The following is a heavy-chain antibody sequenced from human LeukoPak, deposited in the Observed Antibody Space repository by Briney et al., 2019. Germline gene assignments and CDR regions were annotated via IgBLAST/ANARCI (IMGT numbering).Heavy chain of an antibody. J-gene: IGHJ4*02. CDR1: GGSFSGYY. D-gene: IGHD5-18*01. CDR3: ARGLGIQLWTTISDYFDY. CDR2: INHSGST. Sequence: SETLSLTCAVYGGSFSGYYWSWIRQPPGKGLEWIGEINHSGSTNYNPSLKSRVTISVDTSKNQFSLKLSSVTAADTAVYYRARGLGIQLWTTISDYFDYWGQGTLVTVSS. V-gene: IGHV4-34*01.